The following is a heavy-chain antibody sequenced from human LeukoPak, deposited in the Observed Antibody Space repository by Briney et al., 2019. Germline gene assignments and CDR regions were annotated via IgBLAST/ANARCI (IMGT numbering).Heavy chain of an antibody. V-gene: IGHV3-33*01. CDR1: GFTFSSYG. CDR3: ARDNEVLHAFDI. Sequence: PGGSLRLSCAASGFTFSSYGMHWVRRAPGKGMEWVAVIWYDGSNKYYADSVKGRFTISRDNSKNTLYLQMNSLRAEDTAVYYCARDNEVLHAFDIWGQGTMVTVSS. D-gene: IGHD1-1*01. CDR2: IWYDGSNK. J-gene: IGHJ3*02.